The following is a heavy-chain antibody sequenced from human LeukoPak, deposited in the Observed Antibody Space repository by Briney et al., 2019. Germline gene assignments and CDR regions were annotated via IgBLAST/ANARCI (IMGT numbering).Heavy chain of an antibody. CDR3: ARGGAGMALYFDY. V-gene: IGHV4-39*01. D-gene: IGHD3-10*01. CDR1: GGSISSSSYY. CDR2: IYYSGST. J-gene: IGHJ4*02. Sequence: SETLSLTCTVSGGSISSSSYYWGWIRQPPGKGLEWIGSIYYSGSTYYNPSLKSRVTISVDTSKNQSSLKLSSVTAADTAVYYCARGGAGMALYFDYWGQGTLVTVSS.